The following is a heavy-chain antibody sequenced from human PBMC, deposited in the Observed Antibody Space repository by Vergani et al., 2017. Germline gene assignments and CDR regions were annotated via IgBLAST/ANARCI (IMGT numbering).Heavy chain of an antibody. D-gene: IGHD2-15*01. V-gene: IGHV3-23*01. CDR3: AKRMGAATGGLDY. CDR2: ISGSGGST. CDR1: GFTFSSYA. Sequence: EVQLLESGGGLVQPGGSLRLSCAASGFTFSSYAMSWVRQAPGKGLEWVSAISGSGGSTSYADSVKGRFTISRDNSKNTLYLQMNNLRAEDTAVYYCAKRMGAATGGLDYWGQGTLVTVSS. J-gene: IGHJ4*02.